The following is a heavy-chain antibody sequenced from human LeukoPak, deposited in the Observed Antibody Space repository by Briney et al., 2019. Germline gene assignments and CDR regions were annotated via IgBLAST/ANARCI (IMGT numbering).Heavy chain of an antibody. CDR3: ASRNQYCGGDCFWAFDI. D-gene: IGHD2-21*02. Sequence: GGSLRLSCGASGFTFSRYSMNWVRQAPGKGLEWVSSISSSGSYIYYADSVKGRFTISRDNAKNSLYLQMNSLRAEGTAVYYCASRNQYCGGDCFWAFDIWGRGTMVTVSS. CDR2: ISSSGSYI. CDR1: GFTFSRYS. J-gene: IGHJ3*02. V-gene: IGHV3-21*01.